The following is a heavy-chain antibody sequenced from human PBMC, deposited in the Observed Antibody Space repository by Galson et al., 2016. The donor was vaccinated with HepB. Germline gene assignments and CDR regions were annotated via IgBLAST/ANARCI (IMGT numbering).Heavy chain of an antibody. CDR1: GFTFKNYA. CDR2: VSASGSST. CDR3: AKGTSGPPSYYFDS. D-gene: IGHD3/OR15-3a*01. Sequence: SLRLSCAASGFTFKNYAMSWVRQAPGDGLEWVSTVSASGSSTYYADSVKGRFTISRDNSRNTLYLQIDSLRAEDTAIYYCAKGTSGPPSYYFDSWGQGTLVTASS. J-gene: IGHJ4*02. V-gene: IGHV3-23*01.